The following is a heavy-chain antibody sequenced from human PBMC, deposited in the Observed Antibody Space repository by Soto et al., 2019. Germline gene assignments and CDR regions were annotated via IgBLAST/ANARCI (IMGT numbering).Heavy chain of an antibody. CDR2: IIPIFDTV. V-gene: IGHV1-69*14. Sequence: QVQLVQSGSEVRKPGSSVKVSCRSSGGTFSGYTISWVRQAPGQGLEWLGGIIPIFDTVNYAQKLQGRLTINADNSSTTAYMELSGLRYEDTAMYYCPSYYFLTGFSKWGQGTLVTGSS. CDR3: PSYYFLTGFSK. J-gene: IGHJ4*02. D-gene: IGHD3-9*01. CDR1: GGTFSGYT.